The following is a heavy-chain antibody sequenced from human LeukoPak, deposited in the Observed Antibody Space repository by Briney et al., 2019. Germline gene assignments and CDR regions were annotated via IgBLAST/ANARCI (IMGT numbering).Heavy chain of an antibody. V-gene: IGHV1-46*01. CDR1: GYTFTRYY. D-gene: IGHD3-22*01. Sequence: ASVQVSCKPYGYTFTRYYMHGVRQAPGQGGECVGKINSSGGGTRYTQPFQGRDTMTRDTPRSTVSMEHSSLSSQDTAVYFCAIDRSRRMIPKRDWFDPWGQGPLVPVPS. J-gene: IGHJ5*02. CDR3: AIDRSRRMIPKRDWFDP. CDR2: INSSGGGT.